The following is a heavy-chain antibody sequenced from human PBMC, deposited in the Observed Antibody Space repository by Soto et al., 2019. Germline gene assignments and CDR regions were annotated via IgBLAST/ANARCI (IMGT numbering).Heavy chain of an antibody. D-gene: IGHD3-9*01. V-gene: IGHV4-59*01. CDR3: ARYVNPYDTAVWFDP. CDR2: IYYSGTT. Sequence: SETLSLTCPVSGGSTRNYFWSWIRQPPGKGLEWIGCIYYSGTTNYNSSLKSRVTISLDTSKNQFSLRLRSVTAADTAVYYCARYVNPYDTAVWFDPWGQGTLVTVSS. CDR1: GGSTRNYF. J-gene: IGHJ5*02.